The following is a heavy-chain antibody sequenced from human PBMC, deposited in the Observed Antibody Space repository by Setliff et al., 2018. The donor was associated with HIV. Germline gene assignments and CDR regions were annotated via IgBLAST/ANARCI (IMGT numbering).Heavy chain of an antibody. J-gene: IGHJ4*02. Sequence: SVKVSCKASGDTFSSYAISWVRQAPGQGLEWMGVIIPMFRSANYAQNFQGRVTITADESTSTAYMELSSLRSEDTAVYYCARDRASTTNYFDFWGQGTLVTVSS. V-gene: IGHV1-69*13. CDR3: ARDRASTTNYFDF. CDR2: IIPMFRSA. D-gene: IGHD1-1*01. CDR1: GDTFSSYA.